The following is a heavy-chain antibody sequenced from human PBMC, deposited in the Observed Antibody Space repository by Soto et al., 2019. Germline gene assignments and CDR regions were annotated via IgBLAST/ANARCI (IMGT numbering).Heavy chain of an antibody. D-gene: IGHD2-2*01. CDR3: ARLPRGDYTDY. CDR1: GFIFSDHY. J-gene: IGHJ4*02. Sequence: GGSLRLSCAASGFIFSDHYMDWVRQAPGKGLEWVGRIRNKANSYTTEYAASVKGRFTISRDDSKNSLYLQMNSLKTEDTAVYYCARLPRGDYTDYWGQGTLVTVSS. V-gene: IGHV3-72*01. CDR2: IRNKANSYTT.